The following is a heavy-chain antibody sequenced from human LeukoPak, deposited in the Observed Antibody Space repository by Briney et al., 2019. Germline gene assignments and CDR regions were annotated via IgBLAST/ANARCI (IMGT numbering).Heavy chain of an antibody. CDR2: IWYDGSNK. D-gene: IGHD1-26*01. Sequence: PGRSLRLSCAASGFTFSSYAMHWVRQAPGKGLEWVAVIWYDGSNKYYADSVKGRFTISRDNSKNTLYLQMNSLRAEDTAVYYCAKGIVGATTPFDYWGQGTLSPSPQ. V-gene: IGHV3-33*06. J-gene: IGHJ4*02. CDR3: AKGIVGATTPFDY. CDR1: GFTFSSYA.